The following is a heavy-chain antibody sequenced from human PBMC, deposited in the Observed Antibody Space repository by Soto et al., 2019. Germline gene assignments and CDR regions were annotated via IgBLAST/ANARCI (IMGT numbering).Heavy chain of an antibody. CDR2: ISSNGGDT. V-gene: IGHV3-64*01. D-gene: IGHD6-19*01. J-gene: IGHJ4*02. CDR1: GFNFSSYW. CDR3: ALAVAGPFDY. Sequence: PGGSMRLSCAASGFNFSSYWMSWVRQAPGKGLEYVSAISSNGGDTYYANSVKGRFTISRDNSKNTLYLQMGSLRAEDMAVYYCALAVAGPFDYWGQGTLVTVSS.